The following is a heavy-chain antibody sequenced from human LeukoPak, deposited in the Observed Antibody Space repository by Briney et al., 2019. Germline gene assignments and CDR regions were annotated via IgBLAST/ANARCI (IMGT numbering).Heavy chain of an antibody. V-gene: IGHV3-48*01. J-gene: IGHJ1*01. CDR1: GFTFSSYS. CDR2: ISSSSSTI. D-gene: IGHD6-13*01. Sequence: PGGSLRLSCAASGFTFSSYSMNWVRQAPGKGLERVSYISSSSSTIYYADSVKGRFTISRDNAKNSLYLQMNSLRAEDTVVYYCARGYSSSWYYEYFQHWGQGTLVTVSS. CDR3: ARGYSSSWYYEYFQH.